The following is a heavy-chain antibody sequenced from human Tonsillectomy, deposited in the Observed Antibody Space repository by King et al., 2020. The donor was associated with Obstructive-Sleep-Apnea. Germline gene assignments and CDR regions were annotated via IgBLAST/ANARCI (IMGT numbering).Heavy chain of an antibody. D-gene: IGHD3-16*01. CDR1: GYSFTSYW. CDR3: ARQETFGGVIDY. CDR2: VYPGDSVS. J-gene: IGHJ4*02. V-gene: IGHV5-51*01. Sequence: VQLVQSGSEVKKPGESLKISCKGSGYSFTSYWIAWVRQMSGKGLEWMGIVYPGDSVSRYSPSFQGQVTISADKSISTAYLQWSSLQASDTAMYYCARQETFGGVIDYWGQGTLVTVSS.